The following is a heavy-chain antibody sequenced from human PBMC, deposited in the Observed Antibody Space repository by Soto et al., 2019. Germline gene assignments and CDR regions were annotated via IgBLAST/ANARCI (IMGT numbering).Heavy chain of an antibody. D-gene: IGHD3-3*01. Sequence: PGGSLRLSCAASGFTFSNAWMSWVRQAPGKGLEWVGRIKSKTDGGTTDYAAPVKGRFTISRDDSKNTLYLQMNSLKTEDTAVYYCTRDWLLYPFDYWGQGTLVTVSS. CDR2: IKSKTDGGTT. V-gene: IGHV3-15*01. CDR3: TRDWLLYPFDY. J-gene: IGHJ4*02. CDR1: GFTFSNAW.